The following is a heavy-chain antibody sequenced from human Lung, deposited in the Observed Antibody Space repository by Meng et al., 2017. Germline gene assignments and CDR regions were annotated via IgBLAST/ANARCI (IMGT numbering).Heavy chain of an antibody. CDR3: ARERHSTIIRGVIDS. CDR1: GGSISGSY. D-gene: IGHD3-10*01. J-gene: IGHJ5*02. Sequence: QVQRQQWGAGLLRPSENLSLTCAVYGGSISGSYWSWIRQSPAKGLEWIGKINHGGSTNYNPSLESRVTISVDTPKNQFSLRLTSITVADTAVYYCARERHSTIIRGVIDSWGQGALVTVSS. CDR2: INHGGST. V-gene: IGHV4-34*01.